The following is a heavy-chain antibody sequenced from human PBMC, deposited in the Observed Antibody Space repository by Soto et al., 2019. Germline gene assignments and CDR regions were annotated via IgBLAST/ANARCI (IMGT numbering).Heavy chain of an antibody. CDR1: DYTFTSYA. CDR3: ARDSPPNYL. V-gene: IGHV1-18*01. J-gene: IGHJ5*02. CDR2: INAYNSHT. Sequence: QVQLEQSGAEVKKPGASVKVSFKASDYTFTSYAISWVRQAPGQGLVWMGWINAYNSHTNYAQKLQGRVTMTTDTSTSTAYMELRSLRSDDTAVYYCARDSPPNYLWGQGTLVTVSS. D-gene: IGHD7-27*01.